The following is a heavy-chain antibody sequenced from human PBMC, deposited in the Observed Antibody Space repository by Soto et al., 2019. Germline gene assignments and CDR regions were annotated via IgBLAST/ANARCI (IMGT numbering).Heavy chain of an antibody. V-gene: IGHV3-23*01. CDR3: ASRTSGWYFDY. CDR1: GLTFSSYA. D-gene: IGHD6-19*01. CDR2: ISGSGGST. Sequence: GGSLRLSCTASGLTFSSYAMNWVRTAPGKGLEWISVISGSGGSTYYADSVKGRFTISRDNSKNKLYLQMNSLRAEDAAVYYCASRTSGWYFDYWGQGTLVTVSS. J-gene: IGHJ4*02.